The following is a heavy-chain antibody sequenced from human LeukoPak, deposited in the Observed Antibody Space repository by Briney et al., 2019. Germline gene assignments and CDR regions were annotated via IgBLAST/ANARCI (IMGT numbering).Heavy chain of an antibody. Sequence: GGSLRLSCAASGFTFSSYGMSWVRQAPGKGLEWVSYISSSGSTIYYADSVKGRFTISRDNAKNSLYLQMNSLRAEDTAFYYCARDLYSSGWYGYFDLWGPGTLVTVSS. J-gene: IGHJ2*01. CDR1: GFTFSSYG. V-gene: IGHV3-48*04. D-gene: IGHD6-13*01. CDR2: ISSSGSTI. CDR3: ARDLYSSGWYGYFDL.